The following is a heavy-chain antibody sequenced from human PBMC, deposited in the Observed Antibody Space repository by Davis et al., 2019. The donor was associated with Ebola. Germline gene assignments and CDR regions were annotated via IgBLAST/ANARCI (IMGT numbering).Heavy chain of an antibody. CDR2: ISSSSSYI. V-gene: IGHV3-21*01. J-gene: IGHJ6*03. CDR1: GFTFSSYS. CDR3: ARVGIYDFYMGV. D-gene: IGHD5/OR15-5a*01. Sequence: PGGSLRLSCAASGFTFSSYSMNCVRQAPGKGLEWVSSISSSSSYIYYADSVKGRFTISRDNAKNSLYLQMNSLRAEDTAVYYCARVGIYDFYMGVWGQGTTVTVSS.